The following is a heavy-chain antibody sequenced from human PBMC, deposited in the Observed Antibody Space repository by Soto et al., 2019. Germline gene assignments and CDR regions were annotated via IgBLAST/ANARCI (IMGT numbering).Heavy chain of an antibody. V-gene: IGHV1-69*01. J-gene: IGHJ1*01. CDR1: GGTFSSYA. CDR2: IIPIFGTA. CDR3: TGVRVRMYSVGVALLFSGS. Sequence: QVQLVQSGAEVKKPGSSVKVSCKASGGTFSSYAISWVRQAPGQGLEWMGGIIPIFGTANYAQTLQGRGTITADESTNTAYKELSNLSSEVTRGYYCTGVRVRMYSVGVALLFSGSWGLRSLGTVTS. D-gene: IGHD3-3*02.